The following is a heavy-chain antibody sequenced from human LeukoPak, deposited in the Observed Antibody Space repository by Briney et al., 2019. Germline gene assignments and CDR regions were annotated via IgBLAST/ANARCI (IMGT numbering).Heavy chain of an antibody. CDR2: ISSSSYT. J-gene: IGHJ4*02. D-gene: IGHD6-13*01. V-gene: IGHV3-11*06. Sequence: PGGSLRLSCAASGFTFSNAWMSWIRQAPGKGLEWVSYISSSSYTNYADSVKGRFTISRDNAKNSLYLQMNSLRAEDTAVYYCARDKEQQLVSDYWGQGTLVTVSS. CDR3: ARDKEQQLVSDY. CDR1: GFTFSNAW.